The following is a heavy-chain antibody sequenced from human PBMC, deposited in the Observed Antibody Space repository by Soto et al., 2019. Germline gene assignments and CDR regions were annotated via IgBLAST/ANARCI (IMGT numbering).Heavy chain of an antibody. CDR1: GFTFSSYA. D-gene: IGHD6-19*01. V-gene: IGHV3-30-3*01. CDR3: AREGLSSGWFPYYYYGMDV. J-gene: IGHJ6*02. CDR2: ISYDGSNK. Sequence: GGSLRLSCEASGFTFSSYAMHWVRQAPGKGLEWVAVISYDGSNKYYADSVKGRFTISRDNSKNTLYLQMNSLRAEDTAVYYCAREGLSSGWFPYYYYGMDVWGQGTTVTVSS.